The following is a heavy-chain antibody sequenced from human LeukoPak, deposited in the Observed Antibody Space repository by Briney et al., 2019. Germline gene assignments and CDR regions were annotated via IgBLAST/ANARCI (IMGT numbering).Heavy chain of an antibody. D-gene: IGHD3-3*01. J-gene: IGHJ4*02. CDR1: GYSFTSYW. V-gene: IGHV5-51*01. CDR2: IYPRDSDT. Sequence: GESLKISCKGSGYSFTSYWIGWVRQMPGKGLEWMRIIYPRDSDTRYSPSFQGQVTISADKSINTAYLQWSSLKASDTAVYYCARLSERITIIGVVRGYFDYWGQGTLVTVSS. CDR3: ARLSERITIIGVVRGYFDY.